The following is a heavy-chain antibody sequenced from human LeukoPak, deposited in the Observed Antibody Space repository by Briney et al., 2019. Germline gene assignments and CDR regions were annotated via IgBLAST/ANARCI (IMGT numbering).Heavy chain of an antibody. CDR1: GFTFSSYS. D-gene: IGHD3-10*01. Sequence: PGGSLRLSCAASGFTFSSYSMNWVRQAPGKGLEWVSSISSSSSYIYYADSVKGRFTISRDNAKNSLYLQMNSLRAKDTAVYYCATGYYGSGSYLFGDYWGQGTLVTVSS. V-gene: IGHV3-21*01. J-gene: IGHJ4*02. CDR2: ISSSSSYI. CDR3: ATGYYGSGSYLFGDY.